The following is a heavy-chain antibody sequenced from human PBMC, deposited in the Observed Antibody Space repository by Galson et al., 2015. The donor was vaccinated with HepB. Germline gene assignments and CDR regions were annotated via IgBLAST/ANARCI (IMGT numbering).Heavy chain of an antibody. CDR1: GFSLSTSGVG. Sequence: PALVKPTQTLTLTCTFSGFSLSTSGVGVGWIRQPPGKALEWLALIYWDDDKRYSPSLKSRLTITKDTSKNQVVLTMTNMDPVDTATYYCHYGSGMKVGGAFDLSGQGTMVTVSS. D-gene: IGHD3-10*01. CDR2: IYWDDDK. V-gene: IGHV2-5*02. CDR3: HYGSGMKVGGAFDL. J-gene: IGHJ3*01.